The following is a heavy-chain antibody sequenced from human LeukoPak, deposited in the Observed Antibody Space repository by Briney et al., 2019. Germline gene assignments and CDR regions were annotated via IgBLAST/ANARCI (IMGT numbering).Heavy chain of an antibody. Sequence: GGSLRLSCAASGFTFSTYAIHWVRQAPGKGLEWMAVISYDGSNKYYADSVKGRFTISRDNSKNTLYLQMNSLRAEDTAVYYCARSFEDPSSAAIFYFDDWGQGTLVTVSS. CDR2: ISYDGSNK. CDR1: GFTFSTYA. D-gene: IGHD2-2*02. J-gene: IGHJ4*02. V-gene: IGHV3-30-3*01. CDR3: ARSFEDPSSAAIFYFDD.